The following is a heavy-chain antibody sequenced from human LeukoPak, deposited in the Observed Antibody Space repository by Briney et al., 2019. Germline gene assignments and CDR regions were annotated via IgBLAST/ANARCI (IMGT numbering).Heavy chain of an antibody. Sequence: ASVKVSCKASGYTFTSYYMHWVRQAPGQGLEWMGIINPSGGSTSYAQKFQGRVTMTRDTSTSTVYMELSSLRSEDTAVYYCARGPGRFTMVRGVPNWFDPWGQGTLGTVSS. CDR2: INPSGGST. CDR3: ARGPGRFTMVRGVPNWFDP. CDR1: GYTFTSYY. D-gene: IGHD3-10*01. V-gene: IGHV1-46*01. J-gene: IGHJ5*02.